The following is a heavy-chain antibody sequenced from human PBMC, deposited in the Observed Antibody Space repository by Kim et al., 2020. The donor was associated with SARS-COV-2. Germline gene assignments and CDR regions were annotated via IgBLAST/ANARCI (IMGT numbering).Heavy chain of an antibody. CDR2: MYPGDSET. J-gene: IGHJ6*02. V-gene: IGHV5-51*01. CDR1: GYTFANYW. D-gene: IGHD3-10*01. Sequence: GESLKISCKGSGYTFANYWIAWVRQMPGEGLEWIGIMYPGDSETRYSPSFQGHVTFSADKSISTAYLQWSSLKASDTAMYFCARQGGTMVREIMGMDVWGQGTTVIVSS. CDR3: ARQGGTMVREIMGMDV.